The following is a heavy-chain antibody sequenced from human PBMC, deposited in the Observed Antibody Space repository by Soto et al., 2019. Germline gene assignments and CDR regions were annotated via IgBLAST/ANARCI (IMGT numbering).Heavy chain of an antibody. CDR2: ISHDGSNK. D-gene: IGHD3-3*01. CDR3: TKRRNVLRFLEWSSGMEV. V-gene: IGHV3-30*18. Sequence: GGSLRLSCAASGFTFSSYGMHWVRQAPCKGLEWVAFISHDGSNKYYGDSMKGRIAMSRDNSKSTLYLQMSSLRAEDTAVYYCTKRRNVLRFLEWSSGMEVWGQGTTVTVSS. CDR1: GFTFSSYG. J-gene: IGHJ6*02.